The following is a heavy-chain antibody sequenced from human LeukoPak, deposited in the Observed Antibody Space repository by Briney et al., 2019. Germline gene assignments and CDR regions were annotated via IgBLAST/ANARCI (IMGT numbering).Heavy chain of an antibody. J-gene: IGHJ4*02. CDR2: ISYDGSYK. CDR1: GFTFSNYG. D-gene: IGHD6-13*01. CDR3: AKDPRRYSRTGGYFDY. Sequence: PGRSLRLSCVASGFTFSNYGMHWVRQAPGKGLEWVAFISYDGSYKYYADSVKGRFTISRDNSKNTLYLQMNSLRAEDTAVYYCAKDPRRYSRTGGYFDYWGQGTLVTVSS. V-gene: IGHV3-30*18.